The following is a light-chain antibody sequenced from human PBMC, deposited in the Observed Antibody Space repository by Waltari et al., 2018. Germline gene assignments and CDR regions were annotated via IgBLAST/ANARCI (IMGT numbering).Light chain of an antibody. CDR3: ALYMGSGIWV. Sequence: QTVVTQEPSWSVSPGGRVTPPCALSSGSLSTTPYATWYQQPPGQAPRTLVYKANARSSGVPDRFSGSILGNTAALTITGAQADDESDYYCALYMGSGIWVFGGGTRLTVL. CDR1: SGSLSTTPY. V-gene: IGLV8-61*01. J-gene: IGLJ3*02. CDR2: KAN.